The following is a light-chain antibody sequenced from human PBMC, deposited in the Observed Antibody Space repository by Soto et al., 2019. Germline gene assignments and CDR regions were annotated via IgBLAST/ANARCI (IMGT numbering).Light chain of an antibody. CDR3: QQRYSLPPT. CDR2: AAA. J-gene: IGKJ1*01. CDR1: ESINNY. Sequence: DIQMTQSPSSLSASVGDRVTITCRASESINNYLNWYQYKPGKAPKLLIYAAASLQSGVPSRFSGSGSGTDLTLTIRRLKPEDFASFLCQQRYSLPPTFGQGTKVEIK. V-gene: IGKV1-39*01.